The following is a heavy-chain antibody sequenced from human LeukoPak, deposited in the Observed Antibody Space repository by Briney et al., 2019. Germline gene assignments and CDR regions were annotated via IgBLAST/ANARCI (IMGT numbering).Heavy chain of an antibody. J-gene: IGHJ4*02. D-gene: IGHD3/OR15-3a*01. CDR2: INGDGSET. V-gene: IGHV3-7*01. CDR3: ARDGLPAGADF. Sequence: GSPRLSCAASGFTFRQPWVVWVRPAPGKGLEWVANINGDGSETHYLDSVKGRFTVSRDNAKSSLYLQMITLRADDTALYYCARDGLPAGADFWGQGTLVTVTS. CDR1: GFTFRQPW.